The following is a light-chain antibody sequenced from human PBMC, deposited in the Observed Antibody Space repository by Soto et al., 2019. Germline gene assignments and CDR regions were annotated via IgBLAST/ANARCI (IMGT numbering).Light chain of an antibody. J-gene: IGKJ4*01. Sequence: DIQMTQSPSSLSASVGDRATITCQASQDISNYLNWYQQKPGKAPKLLIYDASNLETGVPSRFSGSGSGTDVTFTISSLQPEDIATYYCQQYDNLPLTFGGGTKVEIK. CDR1: QDISNY. CDR2: DAS. V-gene: IGKV1-33*01. CDR3: QQYDNLPLT.